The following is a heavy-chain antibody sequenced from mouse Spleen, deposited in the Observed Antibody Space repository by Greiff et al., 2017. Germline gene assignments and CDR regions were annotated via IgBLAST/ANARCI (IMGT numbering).Heavy chain of an antibody. Sequence: QVQLQQPGAELVRPGTSVKLSCKASGYTFTSYWMHWVKQRPGQGLEWIGVIDPSDSYTNYNQKFKGKATLTVDTSSSTAYMQLCSLTSEDSAVYYCARGKLRDYFDYWGQGTTLTVSS. J-gene: IGHJ2*01. V-gene: IGHV1-59*01. CDR3: ARGKLRDYFDY. CDR1: GYTFTSYW. CDR2: IDPSDSYT.